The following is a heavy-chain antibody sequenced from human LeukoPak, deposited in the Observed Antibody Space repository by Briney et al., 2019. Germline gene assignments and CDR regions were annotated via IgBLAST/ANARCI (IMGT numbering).Heavy chain of an antibody. CDR2: IYYSGST. CDR1: GGSISSSSYY. J-gene: IGHJ4*02. V-gene: IGHV4-39*01. CDR3: ARLGYYDSSGYYIGYTGYYFDY. Sequence: SETLSLTCTVSGGSISSSSYYWGWIRQPPGKGLEWIGSIYYSGSTYYNPSLKSRVTISVDTSKNQFSLKLSSVTAADTAVYYCARLGYYDSSGYYIGYTGYYFDYWGQGTLVTVSS. D-gene: IGHD3-22*01.